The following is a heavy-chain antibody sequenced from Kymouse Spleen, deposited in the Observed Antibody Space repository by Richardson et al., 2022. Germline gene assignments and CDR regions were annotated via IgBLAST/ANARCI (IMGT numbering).Heavy chain of an antibody. J-gene: IGHJ6*02. Sequence: EVQLVESGGGLVQPGRSLRLSCAASGFTFDDYAMHWVRQAPGKGLEWVSGISWNSGSIGYADSVKGRFTISRDNAKNSLYLQMNSLRAEDTALYYCASIAVDTTTTTVWTSGAKGPRSPSPQ. CDR3: ASIAVDTTTTTVWTS. D-gene: IGHD6-19*01. CDR2: ISWNSGSI. CDR1: GFTFDDYA. V-gene: IGHV3-9*01.